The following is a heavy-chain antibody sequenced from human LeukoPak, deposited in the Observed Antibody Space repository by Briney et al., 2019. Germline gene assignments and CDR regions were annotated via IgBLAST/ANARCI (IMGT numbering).Heavy chain of an antibody. J-gene: IGHJ4*02. CDR3: ASGLSRGTPSFDY. Sequence: ASVKVSCKASGYTFTGYYMYWVRQAPGQGLEWMGWINPNSGGTNYAQKFQGRVTMTRDTSISTAYMELSRLRSDDTAVYYCASGLSRGTPSFDYWGQGTLVTVSS. CDR2: INPNSGGT. D-gene: IGHD3-16*01. V-gene: IGHV1-2*02. CDR1: GYTFTGYY.